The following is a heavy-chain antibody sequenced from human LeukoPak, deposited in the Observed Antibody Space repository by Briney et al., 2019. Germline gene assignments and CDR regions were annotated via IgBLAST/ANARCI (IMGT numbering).Heavy chain of an antibody. CDR3: ARADRTSWFDY. J-gene: IGHJ4*02. CDR2: ISNSGSST. CDR1: RFTFSDYY. D-gene: IGHD2-2*01. Sequence: PGGSLRLSCAASRFTFSDYYMVSIRQAPGKGLEWVSYISNSGSSTKYADSVKGRFTISRDNAKNSLSLQMNSVRPEDTAVYYCARADRTSWFDYWGQGTLVTVSS. V-gene: IGHV3-11*05.